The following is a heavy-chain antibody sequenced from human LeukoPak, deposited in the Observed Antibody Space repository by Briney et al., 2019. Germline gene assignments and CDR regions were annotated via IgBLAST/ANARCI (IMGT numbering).Heavy chain of an antibody. D-gene: IGHD3-3*01. CDR3: ARDLKGRITIFGVVPSYDY. CDR1: GFTFSSYS. CDR2: ISSSSSYI. Sequence: GGSLRLSCAASGFTFSSYSMNWVRQAPGKGLEWVSSISSSSSYIYYADSVKGRFTISRDNAKNSLYLQMNSLRAEDTAVYYCARDLKGRITIFGVVPSYDYWGQGTLVTVSS. J-gene: IGHJ4*02. V-gene: IGHV3-21*01.